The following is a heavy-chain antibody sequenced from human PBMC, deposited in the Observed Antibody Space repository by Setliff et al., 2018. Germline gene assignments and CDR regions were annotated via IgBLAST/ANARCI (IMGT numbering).Heavy chain of an antibody. D-gene: IGHD6-19*01. V-gene: IGHV3-20*04. CDR2: INWNGGRI. Sequence: PGGSLRLSCAASGFTFDDFGMSWVRQAPGKGLEWVSGINWNGGRIGYADSVKGRFTISRDNAKNSLYLQRNSLRAEDTALYYCAREGDSGWYGGGIDYWGQGILVTVSS. CDR3: AREGDSGWYGGGIDY. CDR1: GFTFDDFG. J-gene: IGHJ4*02.